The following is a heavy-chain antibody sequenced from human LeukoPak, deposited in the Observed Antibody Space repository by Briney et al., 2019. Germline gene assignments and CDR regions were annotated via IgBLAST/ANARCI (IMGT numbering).Heavy chain of an antibody. CDR3: ATHRGYFDY. V-gene: IGHV3-30*02. J-gene: IGHJ4*02. Sequence: GGSLRLSCAASGFTFSSYGMHWVRQAPGKGLEWVAFIWYDGSNKYYADSVKGRFTISRDNSKNTLYLQMNSLRAEDTAVYYCATHRGYFDYWGQGTLVTVSS. D-gene: IGHD5-24*01. CDR2: IWYDGSNK. CDR1: GFTFSSYG.